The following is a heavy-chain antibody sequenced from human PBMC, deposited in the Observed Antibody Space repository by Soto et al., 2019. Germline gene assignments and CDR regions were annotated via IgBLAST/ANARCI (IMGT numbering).Heavy chain of an antibody. CDR3: AGTTSHYWYYMDV. V-gene: IGHV6-1*01. CDR1: GDSVASNSAA. J-gene: IGHJ6*03. D-gene: IGHD1-7*01. CDR2: TYYRSRWYN. Sequence: SQTLSLTCAISGDSVASNSAAWNWIRQSPSRGLEWLGRTYYRSRWYNDYAVSVRSRITVNPDTSKNQFSLQLTSVTPEDTAVYYCAGTTSHYWYYMDVWGKGTTVTVSS.